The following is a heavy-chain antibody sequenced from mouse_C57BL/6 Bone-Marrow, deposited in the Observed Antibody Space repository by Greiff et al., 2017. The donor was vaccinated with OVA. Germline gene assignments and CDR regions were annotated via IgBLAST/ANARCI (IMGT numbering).Heavy chain of an antibody. V-gene: IGHV1-26*01. CDR2: INPNNGGT. D-gene: IGHD1-1*01. CDR3: ARSNAGSSYLWAMDY. Sequence: EVQLQQSGPELVNTTYSVKISCKASGYTFTDYYMNWVKQSHGKSLEWIGDINPNNGGTSYNQKFKGKATLTVDKSSSTAYMELRSLTSEDSAVYYCARSNAGSSYLWAMDYWGQGTSVTVSS. CDR1: GYTFTDYY. J-gene: IGHJ4*01.